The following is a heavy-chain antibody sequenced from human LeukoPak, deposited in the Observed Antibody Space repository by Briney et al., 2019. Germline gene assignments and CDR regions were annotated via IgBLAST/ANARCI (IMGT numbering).Heavy chain of an antibody. CDR2: ITAYNGNT. Sequence: GSVKVSRKASGYTLTSYGISWVRQAPGQGLEWVGWITAYNGNTNYAQKLQGRVRITTDTPTSTAYMQLRSLRSVDTAVSECARGFLELLPPVYYCGAGNLVTVSS. D-gene: IGHD3-3*01. J-gene: IGHJ4*02. V-gene: IGHV1-18*01. CDR1: GYTLTSYG. CDR3: ARGFLELLPPVYY.